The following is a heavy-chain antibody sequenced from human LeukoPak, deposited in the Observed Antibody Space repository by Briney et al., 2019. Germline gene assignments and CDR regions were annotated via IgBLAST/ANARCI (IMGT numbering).Heavy chain of an antibody. CDR1: GFRFSGYA. CDR2: ISYNGGRK. Sequence: GKSLRLSCVASGFRFSGYAIHLVRQAPGKGLGWVAGISYNGGRKEYAGSVKGRFTIDRDNSKNTVYLQMNSLRPDDTAIYFCARQEARNYYYEGLDYWGQGNLVTVSS. J-gene: IGHJ4*02. CDR3: ARQEARNYYYEGLDY. D-gene: IGHD3-22*01. V-gene: IGHV3-30*04.